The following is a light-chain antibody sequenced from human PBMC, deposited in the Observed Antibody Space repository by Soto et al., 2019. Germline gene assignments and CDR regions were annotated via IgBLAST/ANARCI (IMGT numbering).Light chain of an antibody. J-gene: IGLJ2*01. CDR1: TGAVTSGHY. Sequence: QAVVTQEPSLTGSTGGTVTLTCGSSTGAVTSGHYPYWFQQKPGQAPRTLIYDTSIKHSWTPARFSGSLLGGKAALTLSGAQPEDEADYYCFISFNAARPVVFGGGTKLTVL. V-gene: IGLV7-46*01. CDR2: DTS. CDR3: FISFNAARPVV.